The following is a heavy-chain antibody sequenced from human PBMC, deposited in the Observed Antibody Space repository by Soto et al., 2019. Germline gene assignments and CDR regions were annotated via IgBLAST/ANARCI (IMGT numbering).Heavy chain of an antibody. CDR1: GDSISTNNW. CDR2: VYHNGNT. Sequence: SETLSLTCAVSGDSISTNNWWSWVRQPPGKGLEWIGEVYHNGNTNYNPSLKSRVTMSVDTSKNQFSLKMTSVTAADTAMYYCARDAAVPGETDRFDYWGQGTPVTVSS. CDR3: ARDAAVPGETDRFDY. V-gene: IGHV4-4*02. J-gene: IGHJ4*02. D-gene: IGHD2-15*01.